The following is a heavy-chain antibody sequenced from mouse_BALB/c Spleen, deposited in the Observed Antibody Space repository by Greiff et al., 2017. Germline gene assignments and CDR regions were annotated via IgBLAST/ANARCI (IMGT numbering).Heavy chain of an antibody. Sequence: VQLQQSGAELVKPGASVKLSCTASGFNIKDTYMHWVKQRPEQGLEWIGRIDPANGNTKYDPKFQGKATITADTSSNTAYLQLSSLTSEDTAVYYCARLLRSSYYYAMDYWGQGTSVTVSS. CDR2: IDPANGNT. V-gene: IGHV14-3*02. J-gene: IGHJ4*01. D-gene: IGHD1-1*01. CDR3: ARLLRSSYYYAMDY. CDR1: GFNIKDTY.